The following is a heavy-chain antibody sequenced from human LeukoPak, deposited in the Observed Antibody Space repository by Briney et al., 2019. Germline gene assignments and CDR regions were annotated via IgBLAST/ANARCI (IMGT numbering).Heavy chain of an antibody. Sequence: PGGSLRLSCAASGFTFSSYSMNWVRQAPGKGLEWVSSISSSSSYIYYADSVKGRFTISRDNAKNSLYLQMNSLRAEDTAVYYCARGDMIAFVPNWFDPWGQGTLVTVSS. CDR2: ISSSSSYI. CDR3: ARGDMIAFVPNWFDP. V-gene: IGHV3-21*01. D-gene: IGHD3-16*01. CDR1: GFTFSSYS. J-gene: IGHJ5*02.